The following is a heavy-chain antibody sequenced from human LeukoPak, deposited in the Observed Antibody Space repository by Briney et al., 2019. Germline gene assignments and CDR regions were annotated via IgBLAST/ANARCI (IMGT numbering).Heavy chain of an antibody. D-gene: IGHD3-10*01. J-gene: IGHJ4*02. Sequence: GGSLRLSCAASGFTFSSHGMNWVRQAPGKGLEWVSGIRGDGVTTYYADSVKGRFTISRDNSKNTLYLQMNSLRAEDTAVYYCARDIFPSSWLWFGELSDYWGQGTLVTVSS. CDR2: IRGDGVTT. V-gene: IGHV3-23*01. CDR3: ARDIFPSSWLWFGELSDY. CDR1: GFTFSSHG.